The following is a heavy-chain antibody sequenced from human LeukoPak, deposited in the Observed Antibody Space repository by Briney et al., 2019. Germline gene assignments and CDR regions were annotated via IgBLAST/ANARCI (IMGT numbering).Heavy chain of an antibody. J-gene: IGHJ4*02. V-gene: IGHV3-21*01. D-gene: IGHD6-19*01. CDR1: GFTFSSYS. CDR3: ALGTSGWYKWDY. Sequence: SGGSLSLSCAASGFTFSSYSMNWVRQAPGKGLEWVSSISSSSGYIYYADSAKGRFTISRDNANNSLYLQMNSLRAEDTAVYYCALGTSGWYKWDYWGQGTLVTVSS. CDR2: ISSSSGYI.